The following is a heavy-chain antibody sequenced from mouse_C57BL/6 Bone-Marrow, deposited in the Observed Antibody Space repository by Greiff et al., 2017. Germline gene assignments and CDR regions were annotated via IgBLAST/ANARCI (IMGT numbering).Heavy chain of an antibody. V-gene: IGHV5-9*01. CDR3: ARGSTMVTGGFAY. D-gene: IGHD2-2*01. CDR2: ISGGGGNT. Sequence: EVQRVESGGGLVKPGGSLKLSCAASGFTFSSYTMSWVRQTPEKRLEWVATISGGGGNTYYPDSVKGRFTISRDNAKNTLYLQMSSLRSEDTALCYCARGSTMVTGGFAYWGQRALVTVSA. J-gene: IGHJ3*01. CDR1: GFTFSSYT.